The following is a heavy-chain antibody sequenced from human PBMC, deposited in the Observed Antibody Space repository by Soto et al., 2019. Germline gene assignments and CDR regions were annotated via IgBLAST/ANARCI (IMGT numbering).Heavy chain of an antibody. CDR2: ISGSGGST. V-gene: IGHV3-23*01. Sequence: EVQLLESGGGLVQPGGSLRLSCAASGFTFSSYAMWWVRQAPVRGLEWVSAISGSGGSTYYADSVKGRFTISRDNSKNTAYLQMNSLRAEDTAVYYCARRGCGSYYDYWGQGTLVTVTS. CDR3: ARRGCGSYYDY. J-gene: IGHJ4*02. CDR1: GFTFSSYA. D-gene: IGHD1-26*01.